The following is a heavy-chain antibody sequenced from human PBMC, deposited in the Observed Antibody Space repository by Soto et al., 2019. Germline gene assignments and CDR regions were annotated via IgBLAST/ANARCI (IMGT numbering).Heavy chain of an antibody. J-gene: IGHJ4*02. CDR2: ISAYNGNT. CDR3: ARPLGGYGDYALPLNY. V-gene: IGHV1-18*04. CDR1: GYTFTGYG. Sequence: QVQLVQSGAEVKRPGASVKVSCKASGYTFTGYGIAWVRQAPGQGLEWIGWISAYNGNTLQTQKFQDRLTMTTDTSANTAYMELTSLRSDDTAVYYCARPLGGYGDYALPLNYWGQGTLVSVSS. D-gene: IGHD4-17*01.